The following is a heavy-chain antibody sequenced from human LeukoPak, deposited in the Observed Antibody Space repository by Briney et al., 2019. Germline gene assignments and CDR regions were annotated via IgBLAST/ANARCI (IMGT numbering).Heavy chain of an antibody. V-gene: IGHV3-21*01. CDR1: GFTFSSYS. J-gene: IGHJ4*02. CDR3: ARAVCSSSCLAY. Sequence: PGGSLRLSCAASGFTFSSYSMNWVRQAPGKGLEWVSSISSSSSYIYYADSVKGRFTISRDNAKNTLYLQMNSLRAEDTAVYYCARAVCSSSCLAYWGQGTLVTVSS. CDR2: ISSSSSYI. D-gene: IGHD6-6*01.